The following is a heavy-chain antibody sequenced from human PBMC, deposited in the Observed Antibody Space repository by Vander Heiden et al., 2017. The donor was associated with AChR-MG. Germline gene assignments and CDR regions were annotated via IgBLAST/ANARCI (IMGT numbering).Heavy chain of an antibody. V-gene: IGHV4-31*03. CDR3: ARGRWFGELSGWFDP. CDR2: IYYSGST. D-gene: IGHD3-10*01. Sequence: QVQLQESGPGLVKPSQTLSLTCTVSGGSISSGGYYWSWIRQHPGKGLEWIGYIYYSGSTYYNPSLKSRVTISVDTSKNQFSLKLSSVTAADTAVYYCARGRWFGELSGWFDPWGQGTLVTVSS. J-gene: IGHJ5*02. CDR1: GGSISSGGYY.